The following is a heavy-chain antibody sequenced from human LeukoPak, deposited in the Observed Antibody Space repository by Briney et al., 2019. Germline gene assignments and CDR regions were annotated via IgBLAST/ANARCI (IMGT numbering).Heavy chain of an antibody. CDR1: GFTVSSNY. CDR2: IYSGGST. V-gene: IGHV3-53*01. CDR3: AKDLTGDTAMVKYGMDV. Sequence: PGGSLRLSCAASGFTVSSNYMSWVRQAPGKGLEWVSVIYSGGSTYYADSVKGRFTISRDNSKNTLYLQMNSLRAEDTAVYYCAKDLTGDTAMVKYGMDVWGQGTTVTVS. J-gene: IGHJ6*02. D-gene: IGHD5-18*01.